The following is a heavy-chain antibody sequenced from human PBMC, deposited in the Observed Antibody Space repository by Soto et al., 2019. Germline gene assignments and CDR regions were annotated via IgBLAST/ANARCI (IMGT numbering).Heavy chain of an antibody. CDR3: ASFSRYFDWPLFDF. D-gene: IGHD3-9*01. Sequence: PSETLSLTCTVSGGSISSYYWSWIRQPPGKGLEWIGYIYYSGSTNYNPSLKSRVTISVDTSKNRFSLKLSSVTAAHTAVYYCASFSRYFDWPLFDFWGQGTLVTVSS. CDR2: IYYSGST. CDR1: GGSISSYY. V-gene: IGHV4-59*08. J-gene: IGHJ4*02.